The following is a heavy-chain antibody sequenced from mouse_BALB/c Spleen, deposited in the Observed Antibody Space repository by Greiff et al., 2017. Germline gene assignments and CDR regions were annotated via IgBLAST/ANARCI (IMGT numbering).Heavy chain of an antibody. D-gene: IGHD2-4*01. Sequence: VQLKESGAELVKPGASVKLSCTASGFNIKDTYMHWVKQRPEQGLEWIGRIDPANGNTKYDPKFQGKATITADTSSNTAYLQLSSLTSEDTAVYYCASPFYYDYGYYWGQGTSVTVSS. CDR3: ASPFYYDYGYY. J-gene: IGHJ4*01. CDR2: IDPANGNT. CDR1: GFNIKDTY. V-gene: IGHV14-3*02.